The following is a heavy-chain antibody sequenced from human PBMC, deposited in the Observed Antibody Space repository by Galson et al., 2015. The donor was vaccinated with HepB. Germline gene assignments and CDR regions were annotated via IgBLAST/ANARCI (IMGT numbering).Heavy chain of an antibody. CDR3: ARVNGGQWLFGFDP. J-gene: IGHJ5*02. Sequence: SETLSLTCAVSGGSISSSNWWSWVRQLPGKGLEWIGEIYHSGSTNYNPSLKSRVTISVDKSKNQFSLKLSSVTAADTAVYYCARVNGGQWLFGFDPWGQGTLVTVSS. CDR1: GGSISSSNW. D-gene: IGHD3-22*01. CDR2: IYHSGST. V-gene: IGHV4-4*02.